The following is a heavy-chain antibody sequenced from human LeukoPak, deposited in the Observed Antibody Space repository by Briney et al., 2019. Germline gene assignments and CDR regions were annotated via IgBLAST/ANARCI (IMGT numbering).Heavy chain of an antibody. V-gene: IGHV3-20*04. J-gene: IGHJ4*02. CDR2: INWNGGST. Sequence: GGSLRLSCAASGFTFDDYGMSWVRQAPGKGLEWVSGINWNGGSTGYADSVKGRFTISRDNAKNSLYLQMNSLRAEDTALYYCARRGSYSYYDFWSGYSVVSYFDYWGQGTLVTVSS. CDR1: GFTFDDYG. D-gene: IGHD3-3*01. CDR3: ARRGSYSYYDFWSGYSVVSYFDY.